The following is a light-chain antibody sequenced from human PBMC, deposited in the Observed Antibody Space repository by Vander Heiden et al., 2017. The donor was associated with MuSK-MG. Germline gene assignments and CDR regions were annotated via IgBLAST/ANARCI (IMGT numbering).Light chain of an antibody. CDR1: SSNIGSNT. CDR3: AAWDDSLNAYYV. V-gene: IGLV1-44*01. CDR2: SNN. Sequence: QSVLTQPPSASGTPGQRVPISCSGSSSNIGSNTVNWYQQLPGTAPKLLIYSNNQRPSGVPDRFSGSKSGTSASLAISGLQSEDEADYYCAAWDDSLNAYYVFGTGTKVTVL. J-gene: IGLJ1*01.